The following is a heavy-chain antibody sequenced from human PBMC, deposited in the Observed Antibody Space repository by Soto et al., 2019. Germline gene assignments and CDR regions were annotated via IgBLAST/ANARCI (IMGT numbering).Heavy chain of an antibody. V-gene: IGHV3-66*01. CDR3: ARVEVLRAFDI. J-gene: IGHJ3*02. CDR2: IYSGGST. Sequence: GGSLRLSCAASGFTVSSNYMSWVRQAPGKGLEWVSVIYSGGSTYYADSVKGRFTISRDNSKNTLYLQMNSLIAEDTAVYYCARVEVLRAFDIWGQGTMVTVSS. CDR1: GFTVSSNY.